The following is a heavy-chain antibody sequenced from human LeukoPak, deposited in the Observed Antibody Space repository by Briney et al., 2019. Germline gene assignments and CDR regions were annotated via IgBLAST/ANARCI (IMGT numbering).Heavy chain of an antibody. Sequence: PGGSLRLSCAASGFTVGSNYMNWVRQAPGRGLEWVSVMYSSGTTYYAESVKDRFTISRDNSKNTLYLQMNSLRAEDTAVYYCARGEYNWNDLHLWGQGTLVTVSS. V-gene: IGHV3-66*01. CDR1: GFTVGSNY. CDR3: ARGEYNWNDLHL. J-gene: IGHJ5*02. CDR2: MYSSGTT. D-gene: IGHD1-20*01.